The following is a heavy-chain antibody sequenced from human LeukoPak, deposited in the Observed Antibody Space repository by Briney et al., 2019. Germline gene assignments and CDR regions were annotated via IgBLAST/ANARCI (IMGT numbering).Heavy chain of an antibody. J-gene: IGHJ6*03. D-gene: IGHD6-19*01. CDR3: AREAVADYMDV. Sequence: SETLSLTCAVSGYSISSGYYWGWIRQPPGKGLEWIGSIYHSGSTYYNPSLKSRVTISVDTSKSQFSLKLSSVTAADTAVYYCAREAVADYMDVWGKGTTVTVSS. CDR2: IYHSGST. CDR1: GYSISSGYY. V-gene: IGHV4-38-2*02.